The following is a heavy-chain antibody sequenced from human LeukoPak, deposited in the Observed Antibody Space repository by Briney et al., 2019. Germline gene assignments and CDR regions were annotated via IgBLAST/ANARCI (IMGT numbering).Heavy chain of an antibody. D-gene: IGHD3-10*01. CDR3: ARELPDYYGSGSYYNPFDY. V-gene: IGHV3-21*06. Sequence: DSIQGRFTISRDNAENSLYLQMNSLRAEDTAVYYCARELPDYYGSGSYYNPFDYWGQGTLVTVSS. J-gene: IGHJ4*02.